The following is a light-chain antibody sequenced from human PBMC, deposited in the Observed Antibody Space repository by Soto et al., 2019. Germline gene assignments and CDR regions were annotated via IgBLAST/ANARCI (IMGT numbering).Light chain of an antibody. J-gene: IGKJ5*01. CDR2: GAS. Sequence: EIVLKQSPGTLSLSPEERATLFCRASQSIATSQLAWYQQKPGQPPRLLIYGASTRATGIPGRFSGSGSGTEFTLTISSLQPDDFATYFCQQYQTYSTFGQGTRLEIK. CDR3: QQYQTYST. CDR1: QSIATSQ. V-gene: IGKV3-20*01.